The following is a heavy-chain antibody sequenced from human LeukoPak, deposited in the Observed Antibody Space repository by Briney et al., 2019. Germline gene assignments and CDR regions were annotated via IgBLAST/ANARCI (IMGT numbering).Heavy chain of an antibody. Sequence: SETLSLTCSVYSESFSGGYWSWLRQPPGKGLDWIGEISDNEGIKYSPSLKSRVTISVDTSKNQFSLKLTSVTAADTAVYYCARGLDRSKTGYWGQGSLVTVSS. V-gene: IGHV4-34*01. D-gene: IGHD3-22*01. J-gene: IGHJ4*02. CDR2: ISDNEGI. CDR1: SESFSGGY. CDR3: ARGLDRSKTGY.